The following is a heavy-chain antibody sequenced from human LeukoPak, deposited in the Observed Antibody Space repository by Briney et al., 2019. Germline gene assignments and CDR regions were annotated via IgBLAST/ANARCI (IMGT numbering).Heavy chain of an antibody. J-gene: IGHJ5*02. V-gene: IGHV3-9*03. CDR1: GFTFDDYA. Sequence: GRSLRLSCAASGFTFDDYAMHWVRQAPGKGLEWVSGMSWNSGSIGYADSVKGRFTISRDNAKNSLYLQMNSLRAEDMALYYCAKGPKRYFDWLGNWFDPWGQGTLVTVSS. CDR3: AKGPKRYFDWLGNWFDP. D-gene: IGHD3-9*01. CDR2: MSWNSGSI.